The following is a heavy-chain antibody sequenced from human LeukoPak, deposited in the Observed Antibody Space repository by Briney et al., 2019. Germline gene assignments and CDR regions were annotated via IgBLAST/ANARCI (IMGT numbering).Heavy chain of an antibody. D-gene: IGHD3-3*01. J-gene: IGHJ2*01. CDR1: GYSFATYW. V-gene: IGHV5-51*01. CDR3: ARRGGRFLEWSGPNWYFDL. Sequence: GESLNISCKGPGYSFATYWIGGVRQMPGKGLDWIGIIYPGDSDTRYSPSFQGQVTISADQSISTAYLQWSSLKASDTAMYYCARRGGRFLEWSGPNWYFDLWGRGALVTVSS. CDR2: IYPGDSDT.